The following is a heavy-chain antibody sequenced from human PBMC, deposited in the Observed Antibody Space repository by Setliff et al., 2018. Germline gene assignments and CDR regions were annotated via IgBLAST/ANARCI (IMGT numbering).Heavy chain of an antibody. Sequence: SETLSLTCTVSGGSISTYYWTWIRQPPGKALEWIGYIYYSGTTNYSPSLKSRVTISIDMSKNQFSLKLNSVTAADTAVYYCARTNYYDSSTYFNWFDPWGQGTLVTVSS. CDR2: IYYSGTT. CDR1: GGSISTYY. J-gene: IGHJ5*02. D-gene: IGHD3-22*01. CDR3: ARTNYYDSSTYFNWFDP. V-gene: IGHV4-59*01.